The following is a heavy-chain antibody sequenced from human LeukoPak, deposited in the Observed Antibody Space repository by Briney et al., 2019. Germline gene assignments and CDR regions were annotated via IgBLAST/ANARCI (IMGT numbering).Heavy chain of an antibody. CDR2: IYYSGST. CDR3: TQGAGWLIDY. CDR1: GFTFSSYS. D-gene: IGHD3-16*01. J-gene: IGHJ4*02. V-gene: IGHV4-59*05. Sequence: GSLRLSCAASGFTFSSYSMNWIRQPPGKGLEWIGSIYYSGSTYYNPSLKSRVTISVDTSKNQFSLKLSSVTAADTAVYYCTQGAGWLIDYWGQGILVSVSS.